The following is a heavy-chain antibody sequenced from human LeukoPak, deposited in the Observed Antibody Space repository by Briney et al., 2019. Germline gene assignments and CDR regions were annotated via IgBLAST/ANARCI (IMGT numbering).Heavy chain of an antibody. J-gene: IGHJ4*02. CDR2: FTNRGNT. CDR1: GDSISRGSST. D-gene: IGHD6-13*01. V-gene: IGHV4-61*01. CDR3: ARHANEYTSSWLDY. Sequence: SETLSLTCTVSGDSISRGSSTWNWIQQPPGKGLEWIGYFTNRGNTNYNPSLKSRVSISVHTSRNQFSLKLSSVTAADTAVYYCARHANEYTSSWLDYWGQGTLVSVSS.